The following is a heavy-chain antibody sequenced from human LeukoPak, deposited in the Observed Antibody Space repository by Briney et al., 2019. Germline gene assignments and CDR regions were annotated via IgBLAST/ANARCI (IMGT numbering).Heavy chain of an antibody. J-gene: IGHJ5*02. D-gene: IGHD4-17*01. CDR3: AGHVHNDHGDHNWFDP. Sequence: GSLRLSCAASGFTFSSYAMSWVRQAPGKGPEWIASIYYSGSTFYNPSLKSRTTISADTSRKQFSLKLTSMTAADTAVYYCAGHVHNDHGDHNWFDPWGQGVPVIVSS. CDR1: GFTFSSYA. V-gene: IGHV4-39*01. CDR2: IYYSGST.